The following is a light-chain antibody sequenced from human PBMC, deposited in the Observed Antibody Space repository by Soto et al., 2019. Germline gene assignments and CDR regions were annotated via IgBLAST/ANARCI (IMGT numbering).Light chain of an antibody. J-gene: IGKJ1*01. CDR1: QGIGNA. Sequence: AIQMTQSPSSLSASVGDRVTITCRASQGIGNALGWYQQKPGKAPNLLIYATSSLQSGVPSRFSGSRSDTDFTLTISSLQPEDFATYYCLQDYNYPWTFGQGTNVEIK. V-gene: IGKV1-6*01. CDR3: LQDYNYPWT. CDR2: ATS.